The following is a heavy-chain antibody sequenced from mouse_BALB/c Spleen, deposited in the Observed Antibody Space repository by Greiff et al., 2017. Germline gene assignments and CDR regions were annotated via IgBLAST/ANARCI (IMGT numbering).Heavy chain of an antibody. CDR3: ARGRGYGDY. CDR2: INSNGGST. CDR1: GFTFSSYG. D-gene: IGHD1-2*01. J-gene: IGHJ2*01. Sequence: EVKLVESGGGLVQPGGSLKLSCAASGFTFSSYGMSWVRQTPDKRLELVATINSNGGSTYYPDSVKGRFTISRDNARNILYLQMSSLRSEDTAMYYCARGRGYGDYWGQGTTLTVSS. V-gene: IGHV5-6-3*01.